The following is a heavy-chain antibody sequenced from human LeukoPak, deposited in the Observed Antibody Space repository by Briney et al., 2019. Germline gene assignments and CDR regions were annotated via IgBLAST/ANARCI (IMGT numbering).Heavy chain of an antibody. CDR3: ARHLDTAMILVY. V-gene: IGHV4-34*01. D-gene: IGHD5-18*01. Sequence: SETLSLTCAVYGGSFSGYSWSWIRQPPGKGLEWIGEINHSGSTNYNPSLKSRVTISVDTSKNQISLKLSSVTAADTAVYYCARHLDTAMILVYWGQGTLVTVSS. CDR2: INHSGST. J-gene: IGHJ4*02. CDR1: GGSFSGYS.